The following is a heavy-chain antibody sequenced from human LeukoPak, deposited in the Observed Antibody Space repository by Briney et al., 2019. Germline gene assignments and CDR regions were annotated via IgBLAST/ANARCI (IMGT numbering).Heavy chain of an antibody. Sequence: GGSLRLSCAASGFTFSTYTLSWVRQAPGKGLEWVSAVNGGGNTWYAGSVKGRFTISRDNSKNTLYLQMNSLRAEDTAIYYCAKERQAGDYFTSDYWGLGTLVTVSS. D-gene: IGHD4-17*01. J-gene: IGHJ4*02. CDR3: AKERQAGDYFTSDY. V-gene: IGHV3-23*01. CDR2: VNGGGNT. CDR1: GFTFSTYT.